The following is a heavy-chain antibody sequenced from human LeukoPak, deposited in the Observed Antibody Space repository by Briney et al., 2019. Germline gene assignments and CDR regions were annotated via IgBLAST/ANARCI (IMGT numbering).Heavy chain of an antibody. CDR3: ARETPLYYGSGTPGWFDP. CDR1: GYTFTSYG. D-gene: IGHD3-10*01. CDR2: ISAYNGNT. J-gene: IGHJ5*02. V-gene: IGHV1-18*01. Sequence: GASVKVSCKASGYTFTSYGISWVRQAPGQGLEWMGWISAYNGNTNYAQKLQGRATMTTDTSTSTAYMELRSLRSDDTAVYYCARETPLYYGSGTPGWFDPWGQGTLVTVSS.